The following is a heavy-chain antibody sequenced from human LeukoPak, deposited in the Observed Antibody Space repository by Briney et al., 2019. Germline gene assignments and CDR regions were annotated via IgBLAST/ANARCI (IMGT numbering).Heavy chain of an antibody. CDR2: IIPILGIA. J-gene: IGHJ5*02. CDR1: GGTFSSYT. CDR3: TRALWYMTTVTYNWFDP. D-gene: IGHD4-11*01. Sequence: SVKVSCKASGGTFSSYTISWVRQAPGQGLEWMGRIIPILGIANYAQKFQGRVTITADKSTSTAYMELSSLRSEDTAVYYCTRALWYMTTVTYNWFDPWGQGTLVTVSS. V-gene: IGHV1-69*02.